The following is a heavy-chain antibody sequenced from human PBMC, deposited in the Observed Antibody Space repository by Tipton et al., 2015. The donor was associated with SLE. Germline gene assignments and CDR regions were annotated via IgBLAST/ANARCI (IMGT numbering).Heavy chain of an antibody. CDR3: ARDKNYYFDF. J-gene: IGHJ4*02. V-gene: IGHV3-7*01. D-gene: IGHD1-7*01. Sequence: GSLRLSCAASGFTFSSYWMTWVRQAPGKGLEWVANINQDGSETHSVDAVKGRFTISRDNAKNSVFLQMNSLRGEDTAVYYCARDKNYYFDFWGQGTLVTVSS. CDR1: GFTFSSYW. CDR2: INQDGSET.